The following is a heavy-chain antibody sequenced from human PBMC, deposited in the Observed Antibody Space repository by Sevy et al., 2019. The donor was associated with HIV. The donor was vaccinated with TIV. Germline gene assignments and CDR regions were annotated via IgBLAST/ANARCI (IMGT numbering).Heavy chain of an antibody. Sequence: GGSLRLSCAASGFTFSSYVMHWVRQAPGKGLEWVAVISYDGSNKYYADSVKGRFTISRDNSKNTLYLQMNSLRAEDTAVYYCARGLDAAPATDLWYWGQGTLVTVSS. D-gene: IGHD2-15*01. J-gene: IGHJ4*02. V-gene: IGHV3-30-3*01. CDR2: ISYDGSNK. CDR1: GFTFSSYV. CDR3: ARGLDAAPATDLWY.